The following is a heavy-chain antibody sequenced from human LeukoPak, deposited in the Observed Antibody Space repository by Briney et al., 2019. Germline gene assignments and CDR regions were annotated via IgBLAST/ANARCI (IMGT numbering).Heavy chain of an antibody. Sequence: GGSLRLSCAASGFTFRNYWMHWVRQAPGKGLVWVSRINSDGSTTSYADSVKGRFTISRDNAKNTLYLQMNSLRAEDTAVYYCAKDLRNSSGPRDYYYGMDVWGQGTTVTVSS. CDR1: GFTFRNYW. V-gene: IGHV3-74*01. CDR2: INSDGSTT. D-gene: IGHD6-19*01. J-gene: IGHJ6*02. CDR3: AKDLRNSSGPRDYYYGMDV.